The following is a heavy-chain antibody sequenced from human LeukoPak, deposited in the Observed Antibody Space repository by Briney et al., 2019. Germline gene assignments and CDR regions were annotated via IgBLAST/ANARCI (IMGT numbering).Heavy chain of an antibody. CDR2: IYYSGTT. Sequence: PSETLSLTCTVSGDSISSSTNYWGWIRQPPGMGLEWIGTIYYSGTTYYNPSLKSRVTISVDTSKNQFSLKLSSVTAADTAAYYCARHVDRKVYYYGIDVWGQGSTVTVSS. CDR3: ARHVDRKVYYYGIDV. V-gene: IGHV4-39*01. CDR1: GDSISSSTNY. J-gene: IGHJ6*02. D-gene: IGHD1-14*01.